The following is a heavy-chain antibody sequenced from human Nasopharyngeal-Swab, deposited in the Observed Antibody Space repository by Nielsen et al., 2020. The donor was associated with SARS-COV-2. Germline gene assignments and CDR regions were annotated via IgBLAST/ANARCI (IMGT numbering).Heavy chain of an antibody. CDR3: AEEGFGYDILTGYYTNMDV. J-gene: IGHJ6*03. V-gene: IGHV3-30*02. Sequence: GASLKISCAASGFTFSSYGMHWVRQAPGKGLEWVAFIRYDGSNKYYADSVKGRFTISRDNSKNTLYLQMNSLRAEDTAVYYCAEEGFGYDILTGYYTNMDVWGKGTTVTVSS. CDR2: IRYDGSNK. D-gene: IGHD3-9*01. CDR1: GFTFSSYG.